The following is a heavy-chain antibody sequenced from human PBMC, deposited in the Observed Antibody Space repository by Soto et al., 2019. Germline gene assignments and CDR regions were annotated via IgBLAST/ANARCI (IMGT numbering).Heavy chain of an antibody. V-gene: IGHV4-59*01. CDR3: ARAPRGNYGYPSYFDY. CDR1: GGSISSYY. Sequence: PSETLSLTCTVSGGSISSYYWSWIRQPPGKGLEWIGDIYYSGSTNYNPSLKSRVTISVDTSKNQFSLKLSSVTAADTAVYYCARAPRGNYGYPSYFDYWGQGTLVTVSS. CDR2: IYYSGST. D-gene: IGHD3-10*01. J-gene: IGHJ4*02.